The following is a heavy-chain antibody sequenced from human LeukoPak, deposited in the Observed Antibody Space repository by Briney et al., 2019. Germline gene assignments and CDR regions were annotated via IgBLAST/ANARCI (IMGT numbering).Heavy chain of an antibody. CDR2: IYSGGST. V-gene: IGHV3-53*01. D-gene: IGHD3-10*01. CDR1: GFTVSSNY. J-gene: IGHJ6*02. Sequence: GGSLRLSCAASGFTVSSNYMSWVRQAPGKGLEWVSVIYSGGSTYYADSVKGRFTISRDNSKNTLYLQMNSLRAEDTAVYYCARRPYGSGKAPYYHYGMDVWGQGTTVTVSS. CDR3: ARRPYGSGKAPYYHYGMDV.